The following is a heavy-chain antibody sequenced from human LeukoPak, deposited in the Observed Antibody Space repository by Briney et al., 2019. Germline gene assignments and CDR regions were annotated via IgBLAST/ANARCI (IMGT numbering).Heavy chain of an antibody. CDR2: ISAYNGQT. V-gene: IGHV1-18*01. J-gene: IGHJ3*02. CDR3: AWDSGAFEI. CDR1: GYTFTSYY. Sequence: GASVKVSCEASGYTFTSYYISWMRQAPGQGLQWMGRISAYNGQTNYAQKVQGRVTMTTDTSTSTVYMELRSLRSDDTAVYYCAWDSGAFEIWGQGTMVTVSS.